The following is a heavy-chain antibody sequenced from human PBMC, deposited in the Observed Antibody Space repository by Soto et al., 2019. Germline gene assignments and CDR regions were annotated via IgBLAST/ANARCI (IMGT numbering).Heavy chain of an antibody. CDR1: GYTFTSYD. J-gene: IGHJ5*02. CDR3: ARVVRYCSSTSCPFRLDP. Sequence: ASVKVSCKASGYTFTSYDINWVRQATGQRLEWMGWMNPNSGNTGYAQKIQGRVTMTRNTSISTAYMELSSLRSEDTAVYYCARVVRYCSSTSCPFRLDPWGQGTLVTVSS. V-gene: IGHV1-8*01. D-gene: IGHD2-2*01. CDR2: MNPNSGNT.